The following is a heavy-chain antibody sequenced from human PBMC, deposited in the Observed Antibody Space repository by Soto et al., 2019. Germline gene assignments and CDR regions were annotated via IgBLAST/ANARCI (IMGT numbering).Heavy chain of an antibody. CDR2: IYSGGST. J-gene: IGHJ6*03. Sequence: EVQLVESGGGLDQPGGSLRLSCAASGFTVSSNYMSWVRQAPGKGLEWVSVIYSGGSTYYADSVKGRFTISRDNSKNTLYRQMNSLRAEDTAVYYCARLTMVRGVSEYYYSYYMDFWGKGTTVTVSS. CDR3: ARLTMVRGVSEYYYSYYMDF. D-gene: IGHD3-10*01. V-gene: IGHV3-66*04. CDR1: GFTVSSNY.